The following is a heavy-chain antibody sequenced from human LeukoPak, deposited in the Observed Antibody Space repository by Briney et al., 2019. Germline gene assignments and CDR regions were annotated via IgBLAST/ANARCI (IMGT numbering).Heavy chain of an antibody. CDR3: ARDPGGSSGWYRLNNWFDP. D-gene: IGHD6-19*01. V-gene: IGHV1-2*02. CDR1: GYTFIGYY. CDR2: INPNSGGT. J-gene: IGHJ5*02. Sequence: ASVKVSCKASGYTFIGYYMHWVRQAPGQGLEWMGWINPNSGGTNYAQKFQGRVTMTRDTSIRTVYMELSRLRPDDTVMYYCARDPGGSSGWYRLNNWFDPWGQGTLVTVSS.